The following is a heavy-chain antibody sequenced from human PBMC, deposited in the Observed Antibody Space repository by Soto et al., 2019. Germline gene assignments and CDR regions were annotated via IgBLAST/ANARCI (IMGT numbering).Heavy chain of an antibody. Sequence: SETLCLTCAVYGGSFSGYYWSGIRQPPGKGLEWIGEINHSGSTNYNPSLKSRVTISVDTSKNQFSLKLSSVTAADTAVYYCARVPEQYYYDSSGYYLDYWGQGTLVTVSS. J-gene: IGHJ4*02. V-gene: IGHV4-34*09. CDR3: ARVPEQYYYDSSGYYLDY. CDR1: GGSFSGYY. D-gene: IGHD3-22*01. CDR2: INHSGST.